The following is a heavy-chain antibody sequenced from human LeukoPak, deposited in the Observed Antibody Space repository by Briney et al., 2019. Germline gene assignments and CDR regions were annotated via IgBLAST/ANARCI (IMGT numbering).Heavy chain of an antibody. D-gene: IGHD3-9*01. CDR1: GFTFSSYS. CDR3: ARKYYDILTGYSNYYYGMDV. Sequence: GGSLTLSCAASGFTFSSYSMNWVRQAPGKGLEWVSSISSSSSYIYYADSVKGRFTISRDNAKNSLYLQMNSQRAEDTAVFYCARKYYDILTGYSNYYYGMDVWGQGTTVTVSS. CDR2: ISSSSSYI. V-gene: IGHV3-21*01. J-gene: IGHJ6*01.